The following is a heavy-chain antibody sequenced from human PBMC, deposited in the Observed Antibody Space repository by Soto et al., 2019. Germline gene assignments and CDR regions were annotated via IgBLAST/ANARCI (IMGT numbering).Heavy chain of an antibody. V-gene: IGHV3-33*01. CDR3: AREAVAGSFDY. CDR2: IWYDGSNK. Sequence: GGSLRLSCAASGFTFSSYGMHWVRQAPGKGLEWVAVIWYDGSNKYYADSVKGRFTISRDNSKNTLYLQMNSLRAEDTVVYYCAREAVAGSFDYWGQGTLVTVSS. D-gene: IGHD6-19*01. J-gene: IGHJ4*02. CDR1: GFTFSSYG.